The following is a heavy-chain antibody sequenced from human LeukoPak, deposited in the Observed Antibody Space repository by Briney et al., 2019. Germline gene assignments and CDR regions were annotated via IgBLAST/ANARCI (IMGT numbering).Heavy chain of an antibody. D-gene: IGHD2-15*01. Sequence: KPSETLSLTCTVSGGSISSGGYYWSWIRQHPGKGLEWIGYIYYSGSTYYNPSLKSRVTISVDTSKNQFSLKLSSVTAADTAVYYCARYLIVAAALDYWGQGTLVTVSS. CDR2: IYYSGST. V-gene: IGHV4-31*03. CDR1: GGSISSGGYY. J-gene: IGHJ4*02. CDR3: ARYLIVAAALDY.